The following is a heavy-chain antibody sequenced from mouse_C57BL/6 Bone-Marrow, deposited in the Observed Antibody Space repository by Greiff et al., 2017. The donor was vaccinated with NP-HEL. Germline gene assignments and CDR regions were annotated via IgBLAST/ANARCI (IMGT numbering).Heavy chain of an antibody. Sequence: VQLQQSGAELVRPGTSVKMSCKASGYTFTNYWIGWAKQRPGHGLEWIGDIYPGGGYPYYNEKFKGKATLTADKSSSTAYMQFSSLTSDVTAIYYCARRRTYCYDNSYDYAKGGWGKGTSVTVSS. CDR3: ARRRTYCYDNSYDYAKGG. CDR2: IYPGGGYP. J-gene: IGHJ4*01. D-gene: IGHD1-1*01. V-gene: IGHV1-63*01. CDR1: GYTFTNYW.